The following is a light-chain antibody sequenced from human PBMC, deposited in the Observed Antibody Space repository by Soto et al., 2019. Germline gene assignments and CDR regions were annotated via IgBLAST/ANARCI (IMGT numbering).Light chain of an antibody. V-gene: IGKV3-11*01. Sequence: ELGLTQSPATLSLSPGERATLSCRASQSVSSYLAWYQQKPGQAPKLLIYDASRRATGVPPRFRGSGSGTDYTLTISSLEPEDFAVYYCQQRSKWVTFGGGTKVEIK. J-gene: IGKJ4*01. CDR2: DAS. CDR1: QSVSSY. CDR3: QQRSKWVT.